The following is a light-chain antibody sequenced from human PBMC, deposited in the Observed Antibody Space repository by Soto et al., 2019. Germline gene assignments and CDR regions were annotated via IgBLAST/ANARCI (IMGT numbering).Light chain of an antibody. V-gene: IGKV3D-15*01. J-gene: IGKJ1*01. Sequence: EIVMTQSPATLFVSPGERATVSCRASQSVSSNLAWYQQKPGQAPRLLIYDASTRAADIPVRFSGSGYGRQFTLSISSLQSEDFGVYFCHQYNDGPGGTFGQGTKVGIK. CDR1: QSVSSN. CDR3: HQYNDGPGGT. CDR2: DAS.